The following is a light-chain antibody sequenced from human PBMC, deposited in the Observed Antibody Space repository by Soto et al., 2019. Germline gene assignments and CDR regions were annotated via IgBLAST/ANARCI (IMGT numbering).Light chain of an antibody. CDR1: QDISNY. CDR3: QQLNSYPRIT. CDR2: DAS. V-gene: IGKV1-33*01. Sequence: DIQMTQSPSSLSASVGDRVTITCQASQDISNYLNWYQQKPGKAPKLLIYDASNLETGVPSRFSGSGSGTEFTLTISSLQPEDFATYYCQQLNSYPRITFGQGTRLEIK. J-gene: IGKJ5*01.